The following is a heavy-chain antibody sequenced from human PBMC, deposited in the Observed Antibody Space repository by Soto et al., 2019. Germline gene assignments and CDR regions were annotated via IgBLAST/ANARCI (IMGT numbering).Heavy chain of an antibody. CDR1: GLTVSGTKY. V-gene: IGHV3-53*01. J-gene: IGHJ3*01. Sequence: DVQLVESGGGLIQPGESLRLSCVAFGLTVSGTKYVAWVRQAPGKGLEWVSALYDVFGSFYADSVKGRFTTSSDRSRSTVYLQMNDLRPDDTAVYYCASWREREHAFDVWGRGTAVIVSP. CDR2: LYDVFGS. CDR3: ASWREREHAFDV. D-gene: IGHD1-1*01.